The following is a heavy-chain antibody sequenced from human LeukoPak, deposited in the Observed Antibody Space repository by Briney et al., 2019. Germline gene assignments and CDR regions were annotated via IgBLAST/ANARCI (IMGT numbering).Heavy chain of an antibody. J-gene: IGHJ4*02. CDR3: AGGDYYDSSGTFDY. CDR2: INHSGST. CDR1: GGSFSGYY. D-gene: IGHD3-22*01. Sequence: SETLSLTCAVYGGSFSGYYWSWIRQPPGKGLEWIGEINHSGSTNYNPSLKSRVTISVDTSKNQFSLKLSSVTAADTAVYYCAGGDYYDSSGTFDYWGQGTLVTVSS. V-gene: IGHV4-34*01.